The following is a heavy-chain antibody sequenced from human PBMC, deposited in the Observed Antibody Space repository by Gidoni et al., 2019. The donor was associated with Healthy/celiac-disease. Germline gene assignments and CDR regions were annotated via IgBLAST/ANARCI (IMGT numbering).Heavy chain of an antibody. CDR1: GGAFSSYA. Sequence: QVQLVQSGAEVKKPGSSVKVSCYASGGAFSSYAISWVRQAPGQGLEWMGGIIPIFGLANYAQKFQGRVTLTADKSASTAYMELSSLRSEDTAVYYCERSAPRYNWFDPWGQGTLVTVSS. D-gene: IGHD4-17*01. J-gene: IGHJ5*02. V-gene: IGHV1-69*17. CDR3: ERSAPRYNWFDP. CDR2: IIPIFGLA.